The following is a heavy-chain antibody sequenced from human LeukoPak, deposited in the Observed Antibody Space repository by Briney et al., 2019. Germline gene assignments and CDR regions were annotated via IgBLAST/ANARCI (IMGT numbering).Heavy chain of an antibody. V-gene: IGHV3-48*01. CDR2: ISTDSTTI. CDR1: GFTFNSYS. Sequence: PGGSLRLPCAASGFTFNSYSMDWVRQASGKGLEWISYISTDSTTIYYADSVKGRFTISRDNSKNTLYLQMNSLRAEDTAVYYCARDYPSFDYWGQGTLVTVSS. CDR3: ARDYPSFDY. J-gene: IGHJ4*02.